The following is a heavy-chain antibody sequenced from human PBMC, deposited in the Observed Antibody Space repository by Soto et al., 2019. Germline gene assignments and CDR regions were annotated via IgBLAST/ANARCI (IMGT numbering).Heavy chain of an antibody. D-gene: IGHD6-6*01. J-gene: IGHJ4*01. Sequence: SETLSLTCTVSGASISSNTYYWAWIRRPPGKGLECIGSINYDGSAYYNPSLKSRLTISVDTSKNQLSLELNSVTAADTAVYYCARSTIAPHLLMYSFDSWGQGTLVSV. V-gene: IGHV4-39*01. CDR1: GASISSNTYY. CDR2: INYDGSA. CDR3: ARSTIAPHLLMYSFDS.